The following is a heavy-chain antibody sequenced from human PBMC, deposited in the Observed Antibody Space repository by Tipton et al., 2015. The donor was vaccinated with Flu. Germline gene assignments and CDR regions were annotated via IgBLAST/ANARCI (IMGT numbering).Heavy chain of an antibody. CDR2: IYSGGST. Sequence: SLRLSCVASGFSVTSKFMSWVRQAPGKGLEWVSLIYSGGSTYYADSVKGRFTISRDNSKDTVFLQMSSLRAEDTAVYYCATSTASTISYGLDVWGQGTTVTVSS. J-gene: IGHJ6*02. CDR3: ATSTASTISYGLDV. D-gene: IGHD5/OR15-5a*01. CDR1: GFSVTSKF. V-gene: IGHV3-53*01.